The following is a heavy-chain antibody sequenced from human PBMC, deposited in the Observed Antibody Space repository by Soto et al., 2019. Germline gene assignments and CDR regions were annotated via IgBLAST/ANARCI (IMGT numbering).Heavy chain of an antibody. CDR2: VYESGYT. CDR1: GASVSTGAYY. V-gene: IGHV4-31*03. J-gene: IGHJ5*02. D-gene: IGHD5-18*01. CDR3: VRALRHTAMVYPWFDP. Sequence: SLTCTVSGASVSTGAYYWGWVRQRPGRGLEWIGYVYESGYTYYNMSLKSRLTISLDRSNNQFSLGLTSVTAADTAVSYCVRALRHTAMVYPWFDPCGQGNLGTVAS.